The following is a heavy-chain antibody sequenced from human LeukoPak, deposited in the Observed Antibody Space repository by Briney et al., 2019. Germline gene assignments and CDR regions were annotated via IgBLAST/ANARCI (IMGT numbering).Heavy chain of an antibody. Sequence: SETLSLTCTVSGGSVSSATYYGAWIRQPPGKGLGWIRSIYYSGSTYYNPSLKGPVTISVDTSKNQFSLKLSSVTAADTAVYHCARHGHHGNYDFWGQGTLVTVSS. J-gene: IGHJ4*02. D-gene: IGHD4-11*01. V-gene: IGHV4-39*01. CDR2: IYYSGST. CDR3: ARHGHHGNYDF. CDR1: GGSVSSATYY.